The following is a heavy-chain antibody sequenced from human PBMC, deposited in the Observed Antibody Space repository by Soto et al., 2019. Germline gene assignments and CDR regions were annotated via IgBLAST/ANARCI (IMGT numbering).Heavy chain of an antibody. CDR3: ARDRCSSTSCYVVSRGFISGRYVFDY. CDR2: IWYDGSNK. V-gene: IGHV3-33*01. Sequence: QVQLVESGGGVVQPGRSLRLYCAASGFTFSSYGMHWVRQAPGKGLEWVAVIWYDGSNKYYADSVKGRFTISRDNSKNTLYLQMNSLRAEDTAVYYCARDRCSSTSCYVVSRGFISGRYVFDYWVQGTLVTVSS. J-gene: IGHJ4*02. D-gene: IGHD2-2*01. CDR1: GFTFSSYG.